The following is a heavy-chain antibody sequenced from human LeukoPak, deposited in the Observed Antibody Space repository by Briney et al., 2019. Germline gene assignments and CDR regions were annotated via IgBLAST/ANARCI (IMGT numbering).Heavy chain of an antibody. CDR1: GFTFSSYA. CDR2: ISYDGSNK. D-gene: IGHD2-21*02. J-gene: IGHJ4*02. V-gene: IGHV3-30-3*01. Sequence: GGSLRLSCAASGFTFSSYAIHWVRQAPGKGLEWVAVISYDGSNKYYADSVKGRFTISRDNSKNTLYLQMNSLRAEDTAVYYCARDTRDYSSYYFDYWGQGTLVTVSS. CDR3: ARDTRDYSSYYFDY.